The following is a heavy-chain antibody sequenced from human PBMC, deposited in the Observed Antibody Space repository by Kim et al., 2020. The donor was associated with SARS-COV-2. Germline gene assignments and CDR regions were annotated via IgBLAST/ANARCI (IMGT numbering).Heavy chain of an antibody. CDR3: ARARFRMYCSGGSCYSGGVIDY. CDR2: ISYDGSNK. D-gene: IGHD2-15*01. V-gene: IGHV3-30*04. Sequence: GGSLRLSCAASGFTFSSYAMHWVRQAPGKGLEWVAVISYDGSNKYYADSVKGRFTISRDNSKNTLYLQMNSLRAEDTAVYYCARARFRMYCSGGSCYSGGVIDYWGQRTLVTVSS. CDR1: GFTFSSYA. J-gene: IGHJ4*02.